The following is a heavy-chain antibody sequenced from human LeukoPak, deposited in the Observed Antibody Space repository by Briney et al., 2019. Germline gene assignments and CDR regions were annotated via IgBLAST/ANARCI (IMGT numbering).Heavy chain of an antibody. D-gene: IGHD3-10*01. CDR3: ARDRGGLWFGELLPEGHFDY. V-gene: IGHV3-21*01. CDR2: ISSGSIYI. J-gene: IGHJ4*02. Sequence: GGSLRLSCAASGFTFSSYSMNWVRQAPGKGLEWVSSISSGSIYIYYADSVKGRFTSSRDNAKNSLYPQMNSLRAEDTAVYYCARDRGGLWFGELLPEGHFDYWGQGTLVTVSS. CDR1: GFTFSSYS.